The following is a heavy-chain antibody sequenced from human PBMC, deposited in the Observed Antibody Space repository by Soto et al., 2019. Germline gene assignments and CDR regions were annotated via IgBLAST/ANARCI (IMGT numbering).Heavy chain of an antibody. D-gene: IGHD2-15*01. V-gene: IGHV5-51*01. Sequence: PGESLKISCKGSGYSFTSYWIGWVRQMPGKGLEWMGIIYPGDSDTRYSPSFQGQVTISADKSISTAYLQWSSLKASGTAMYYCARDLGYCSGGSCYYYYGMDVWGQGTTVTVSS. J-gene: IGHJ6*02. CDR1: GYSFTSYW. CDR3: ARDLGYCSGGSCYYYYGMDV. CDR2: IYPGDSDT.